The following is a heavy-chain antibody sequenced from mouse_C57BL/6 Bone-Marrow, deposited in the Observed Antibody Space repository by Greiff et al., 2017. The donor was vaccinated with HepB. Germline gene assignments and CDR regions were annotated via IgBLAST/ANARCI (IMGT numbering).Heavy chain of an antibody. D-gene: IGHD3-2*02. J-gene: IGHJ3*01. CDR2: IYPGDGDT. CDR3: AQDSSGRWFAY. Sequence: SGPELVKPGASVKISCKASGYAFSSSWMNWVKQRPGKGLEWIGRIYPGDGDTNYNGKFKGKATLTADKSSSTAYMQLSSLTSEDSAVYFCAQDSSGRWFAYWGQGTLVTVSA. CDR1: GYAFSSSW. V-gene: IGHV1-82*01.